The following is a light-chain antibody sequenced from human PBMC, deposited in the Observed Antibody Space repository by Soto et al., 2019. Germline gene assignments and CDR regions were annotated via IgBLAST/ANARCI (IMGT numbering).Light chain of an antibody. J-gene: IGLJ3*02. CDR3: QSYDSSLSDSV. Sequence: QSVLTQPPSVSGAPGQRVTISCTGSSSNIGANYDVHWYQQVPGTAPKLLIYGNNNRPSGVPDRFSGSKSGTSASLAITGLQAEDEAGYYCQSYDSSLSDSVFGGGTKLTVL. V-gene: IGLV1-40*01. CDR2: GNN. CDR1: SSNIGANYD.